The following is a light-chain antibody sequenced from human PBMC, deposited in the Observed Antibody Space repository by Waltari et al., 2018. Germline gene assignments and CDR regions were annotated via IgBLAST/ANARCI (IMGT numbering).Light chain of an antibody. J-gene: IGKJ4*01. CDR3: QQYYNTPLT. CDR1: QSISIN. Sequence: EIAMTQSPVTLSVSPGDTATLSCRASQSISINLAWYQQKPGQAPRLLIYAASTRASGIPARFSGSGSGTEFTLTISSLQSEDFAVYYCQQYYNTPLTFGGGTKVEIK. CDR2: AAS. V-gene: IGKV3-15*01.